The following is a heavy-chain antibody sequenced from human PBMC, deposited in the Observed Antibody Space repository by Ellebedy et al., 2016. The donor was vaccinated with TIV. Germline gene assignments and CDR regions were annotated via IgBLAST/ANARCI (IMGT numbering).Heavy chain of an antibody. CDR1: GFTFSNAW. J-gene: IGHJ6*02. CDR2: IKSKTDGGTT. Sequence: GGSLRLSCAASGFTFSNAWMSWVRQAPGKGLEWVGRIKSKTDGGTTDYAAPVKGRFTISRDDSKNSLYLQMNSLKTEDTAVYYCTTSEALWFGDGMDVWGQGTTVTVSS. V-gene: IGHV3-15*01. D-gene: IGHD3-10*01. CDR3: TTSEALWFGDGMDV.